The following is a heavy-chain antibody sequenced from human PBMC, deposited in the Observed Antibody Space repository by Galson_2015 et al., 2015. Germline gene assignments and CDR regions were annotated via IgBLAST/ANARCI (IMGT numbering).Heavy chain of an antibody. D-gene: IGHD3-22*01. Sequence: SLRLSCAASGFTFTSYSMNWVRQAPGKGLEWVSSISSSSSYIYYADSMKGRFTISRDNAKSSLYLQMNSLRAEDTAVYYCAKSLTRYDNTGIDYWGQGTLVTVSS. CDR1: GFTFTSYS. J-gene: IGHJ4*02. CDR3: AKSLTRYDNTGIDY. CDR2: ISSSSSYI. V-gene: IGHV3-21*01.